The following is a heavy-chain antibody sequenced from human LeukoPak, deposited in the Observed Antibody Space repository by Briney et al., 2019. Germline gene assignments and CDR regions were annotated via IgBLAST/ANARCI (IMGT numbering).Heavy chain of an antibody. CDR3: TKRGIPDRGNAYDQRRYLFFDL. Sequence: PSETLSLTCRVYTCSITSGYYWTWLRQHPGKGLGWIGYIYHTGNTYSSPSLNSRLTVFVDKSKNEFSLRLTSLTAADTGVYLSTKRGIPDRGNAYDQRRYLFFDLWGRGTLVTVSS. J-gene: IGHJ2*01. CDR1: TCSITSGYY. V-gene: IGHV4-31*03. CDR2: IYHTGNT. D-gene: IGHD3-16*01.